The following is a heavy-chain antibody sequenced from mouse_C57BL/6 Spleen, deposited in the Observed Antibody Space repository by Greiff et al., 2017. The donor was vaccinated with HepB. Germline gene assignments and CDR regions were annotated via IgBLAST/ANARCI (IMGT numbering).Heavy chain of an antibody. CDR3: ARRGYSYYAMDY. CDR1: GYTFTSYW. CDR2: IDPSDSYT. V-gene: IGHV1-50*01. Sequence: QVQLQQPGAELVKPGASVKLSCKASGYTFTSYWMQWVKQRPGQGLEWIGEIDPSDSYTNYNQKFKGKATLTVDTSSSTAYMQLSSLTSEDSAVYYCARRGYSYYAMDYWGQGTSGTVSS. J-gene: IGHJ4*01.